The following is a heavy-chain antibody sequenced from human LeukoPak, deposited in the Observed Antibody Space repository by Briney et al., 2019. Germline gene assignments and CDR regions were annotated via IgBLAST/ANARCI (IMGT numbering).Heavy chain of an antibody. V-gene: IGHV3-30-3*01. Sequence: GGSLRLSCAASGFTFSSYAMHWVRQAPGKGLEWVAVISYDGSNKYYADSVKGRFTISRDNSKNTLYLQMNSLRAEDTAVYYCARDGSPYYDFWSGYSDPFDYWGQGTLVTVSS. CDR3: ARDGSPYYDFWSGYSDPFDY. D-gene: IGHD3-3*01. J-gene: IGHJ4*02. CDR1: GFTFSSYA. CDR2: ISYDGSNK.